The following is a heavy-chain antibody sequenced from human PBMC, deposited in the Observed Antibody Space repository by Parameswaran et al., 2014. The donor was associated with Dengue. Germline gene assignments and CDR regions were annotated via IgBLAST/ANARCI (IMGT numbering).Heavy chain of an antibody. V-gene: IGHV4-59*01. CDR2: VSYGGST. Sequence: WIRQPPGKGLEWIGYVSYGGSTNYNPSLKSRVTVSLDMSKYQFSLKLTSVTAADTAVYYCARGNYGDNSNFDYWGQGTLVTVSS. J-gene: IGHJ4*02. D-gene: IGHD4-23*01. CDR3: ARGNYGDNSNFDY.